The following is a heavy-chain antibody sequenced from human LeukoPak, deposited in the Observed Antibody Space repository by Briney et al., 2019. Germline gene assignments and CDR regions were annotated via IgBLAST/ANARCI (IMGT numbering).Heavy chain of an antibody. CDR3: ARYSSSLFLDY. Sequence: SETLSLTCTVSGGSTSSYYWSWIRQPAGKGLEWIGRIYTSGSTNYNPPLKSRVTMSVDTSKNQFSLSLSSVTAADTAVYYCARYSSSLFLDYWGQGTLVTVSS. CDR2: IYTSGST. CDR1: GGSTSSYY. J-gene: IGHJ4*02. V-gene: IGHV4-4*07. D-gene: IGHD6-6*01.